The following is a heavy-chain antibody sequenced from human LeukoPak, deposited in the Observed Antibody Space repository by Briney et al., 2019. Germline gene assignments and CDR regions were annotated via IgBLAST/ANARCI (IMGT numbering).Heavy chain of an antibody. V-gene: IGHV4-59*11. CDR2: IYYSGHT. J-gene: IGHJ4*02. CDR1: GRSPSILS. D-gene: IGHD2-2*01. Sequence: SMSPTSPLSGRSPSILSCGWIRQPPGEGDERIGYIYYSGHTSYNPALKSRVTISVDTSKNQFSLKLSSVTAADTAVYYCARGPAAIFDYWGQGTLVTVSS. CDR3: ARGPAAIFDY.